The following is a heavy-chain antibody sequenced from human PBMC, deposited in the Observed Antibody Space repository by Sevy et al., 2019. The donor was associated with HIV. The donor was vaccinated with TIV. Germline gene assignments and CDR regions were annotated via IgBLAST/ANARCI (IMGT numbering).Heavy chain of an antibody. Sequence: GGSLRLSCAASGFTLSSYAMHWVRQAPGKGLEWVAVISYDGSNEYYPDSVKGRLTISRDNSKNTLYLQMNSLRAEDTAVYYCARGLVVAATPFDYWGQGTLVTVSS. CDR2: ISYDGSNE. D-gene: IGHD2-15*01. CDR3: ARGLVVAATPFDY. CDR1: GFTLSSYA. V-gene: IGHV3-30*04. J-gene: IGHJ4*02.